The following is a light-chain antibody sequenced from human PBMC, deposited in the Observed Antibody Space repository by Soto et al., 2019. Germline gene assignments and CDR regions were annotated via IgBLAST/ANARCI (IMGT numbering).Light chain of an antibody. CDR2: KTF. V-gene: IGLV2-23*01. CDR1: SSDIGSDKL. J-gene: IGLJ3*02. Sequence: QSVLTQPASVSGSPGQSITISCTGTSSDIGSDKLVSWYQQHPGRAPKIIIYKTFKRPSGVPNRFSGSRSGNTASLTISGLRGEDEADYCCCSYTGSTTWVFGGGTKVTVL. CDR3: CSYTGSTTWV.